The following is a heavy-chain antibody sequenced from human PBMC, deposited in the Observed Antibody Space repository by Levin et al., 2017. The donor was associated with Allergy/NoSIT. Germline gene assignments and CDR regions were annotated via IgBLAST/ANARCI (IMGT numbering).Heavy chain of an antibody. CDR1: GGSISGGGYH. J-gene: IGHJ4*02. V-gene: IGHV4-31*03. CDR3: AREDGSTFDV. CDR2: IYYSGST. D-gene: IGHD2-2*03. Sequence: PSETLSLTCTVSGGSISGGGYHWTWIRQHPEKGLEWIGYIYYSGSTFYNPSLKSRLMISVDTSKNHFSLNVSSVTAADTAVYDSAREDGSTFDVWGQGALVTVAS.